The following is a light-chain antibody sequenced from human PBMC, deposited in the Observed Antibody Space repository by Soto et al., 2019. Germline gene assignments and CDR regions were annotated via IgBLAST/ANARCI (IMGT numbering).Light chain of an antibody. CDR2: DAS. Sequence: EIVLTQSPATLSLSPGERATLSCRASQSVSSYLAWYQQKPGQAPRLLIYDASSRATGIPARFTGSGSGTDFTLTITTLEPEDFAVYYCQQRTTWPLTFGGVTNVEIK. CDR3: QQRTTWPLT. J-gene: IGKJ4*01. V-gene: IGKV3-11*01. CDR1: QSVSSY.